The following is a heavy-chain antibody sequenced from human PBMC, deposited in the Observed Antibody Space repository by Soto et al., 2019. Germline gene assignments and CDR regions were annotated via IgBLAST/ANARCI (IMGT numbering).Heavy chain of an antibody. J-gene: IGHJ4*02. Sequence: PGGSLRLSCAASGFTFSSYAMSWVRQAPGKGLEWVSAISGSGGSTYYADSVKGRFTISRDNSKNTLYLQMNSLRAEDTAVYYCAKDVRVRNKSVSSSLNWGQGTLVTVSS. D-gene: IGHD6-13*01. V-gene: IGHV3-23*01. CDR3: AKDVRVRNKSVSSSLN. CDR2: ISGSGGST. CDR1: GFTFSSYA.